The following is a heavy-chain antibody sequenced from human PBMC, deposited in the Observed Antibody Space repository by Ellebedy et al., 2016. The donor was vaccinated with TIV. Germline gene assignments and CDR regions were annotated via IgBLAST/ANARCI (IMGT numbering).Heavy chain of an antibody. CDR1: GYTFTRYG. CDR3: ARLEGTMSPVLSKHFDH. CDR2: ISAYNGHT. J-gene: IGHJ4*02. V-gene: IGHV1-18*01. Sequence: AASVKVSCKASGYTFTRYGFSWVRQAPGQGLEWMGWISAYNGHTNYPQKFQGRVTMTTDTATSTAYMELRSLRSDDTAVYYCARLEGTMSPVLSKHFDHWGQGTLVTVSS. D-gene: IGHD1-7*01.